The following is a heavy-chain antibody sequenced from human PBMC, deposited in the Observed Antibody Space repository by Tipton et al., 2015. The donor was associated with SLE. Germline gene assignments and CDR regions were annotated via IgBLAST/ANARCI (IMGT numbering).Heavy chain of an antibody. CDR1: GGSISSFY. CDR2: ISGSGRTI. Sequence: LSLTCTVSGGSISSFYWSWVRQAPGKGLEWVSYISGSGRTIYYADSVKGRFTISRDNSKNSLYLQMNSLRAEDTAVYYCATSLWDFDSSGYGFDFWGQGTLVTVSS. J-gene: IGHJ4*02. CDR3: ATSLWDFDSSGYGFDF. D-gene: IGHD3-22*01. V-gene: IGHV3-48*03.